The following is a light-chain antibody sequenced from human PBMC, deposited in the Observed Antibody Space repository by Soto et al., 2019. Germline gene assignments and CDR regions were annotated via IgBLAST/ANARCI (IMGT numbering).Light chain of an antibody. CDR2: WAS. J-gene: IGKJ4*01. CDR1: QSVLYSSNNKNY. CDR3: QQYYSTLLT. V-gene: IGKV4-1*01. Sequence: DIVMTQSPDSLAVSLGERATLNCKSSQSVLYSSNNKNYLAWYQQKPGQPPKLLIYWASTRESGVPDRFSGSGYGTDFTLTISSLQAEDVAVYYCQQYYSTLLTFGGGTKVELK.